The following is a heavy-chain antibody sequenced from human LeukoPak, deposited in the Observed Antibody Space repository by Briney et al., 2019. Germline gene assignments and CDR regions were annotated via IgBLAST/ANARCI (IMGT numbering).Heavy chain of an antibody. CDR3: ARIVVVVAATHAFDI. D-gene: IGHD2-15*01. CDR1: GGSISSSSYY. V-gene: IGHV4-39*01. J-gene: IGHJ3*02. CDR2: IYYSGST. Sequence: SETLSLTCTVSGGSISSSSYYWGWIRQPPGKGLEWIGSIYYSGSTYYNPSLKSRVTISVDTSKNQFSLKLSSVTAADTAVYYCARIVVVVAATHAFDIWGQGTTVTVSS.